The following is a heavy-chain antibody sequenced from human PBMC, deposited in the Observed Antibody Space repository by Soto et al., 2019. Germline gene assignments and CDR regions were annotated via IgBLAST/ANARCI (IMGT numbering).Heavy chain of an antibody. D-gene: IGHD2-21*01. CDR1: GFTFTSHW. CDR3: ARDGLNCAGDCFDY. CDR2: IKEDGSEK. J-gene: IGHJ4*02. V-gene: IGHV3-7*05. Sequence: EAQLVESGGGLVQPGGSLRLSCAASGFTFTSHWMSWVRQAPGKGLEWVANIKEDGSEKSYVDSVKGRFTISRDNAKKSMYLQMNSLRAEDTAVYYCARDGLNCAGDCFDYWGQGTLVTVSS.